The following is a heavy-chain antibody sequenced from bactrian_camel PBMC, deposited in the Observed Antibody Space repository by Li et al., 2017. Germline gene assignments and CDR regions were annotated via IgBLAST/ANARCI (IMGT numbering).Heavy chain of an antibody. V-gene: IGHV3S6*01. CDR2: IYSSGSNT. J-gene: IGHJ4*01. Sequence: HVQLVESGGGLVQPGGSLRLSCAASGFTFSTYAMNWDRQAPGKGLEWVSSIYSSGSNTYYADSVKSRFTISRDNAKRMLYLQLNNLKPEDSAMYYCAAEGCCGSYCLRGGQSEFWHWGQGTQVTVS. CDR3: AAEGCCGSYCLRGGQSEFWH. CDR1: GFTFSTYA. D-gene: IGHD2*01.